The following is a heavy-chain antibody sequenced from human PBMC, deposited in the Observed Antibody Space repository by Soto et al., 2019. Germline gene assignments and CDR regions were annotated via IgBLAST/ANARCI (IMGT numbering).Heavy chain of an antibody. CDR2: INSDGTIS. D-gene: IGHD1-26*01. CDR1: VSTFDTYW. CDR3: ARLSGDHSAFFSYGMDA. V-gene: IGHV3-74*01. J-gene: IGHJ6*04. Sequence: SLRLSCAASVSTFDTYWMNWVRQAPGKGPEWLSGINSDGTISSYADSVKGRFTISRDNARNTLSLQMNSLRADDTAVYYCARLSGDHSAFFSYGMDAWGGGTTVTVSS.